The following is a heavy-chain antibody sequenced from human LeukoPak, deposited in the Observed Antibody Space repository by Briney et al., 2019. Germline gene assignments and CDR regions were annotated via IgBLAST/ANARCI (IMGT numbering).Heavy chain of an antibody. J-gene: IGHJ4*02. D-gene: IGHD1-26*01. CDR2: ISGSGGST. CDR1: EFTFSSYA. V-gene: IGHV3-23*01. Sequence: PGGSLRLSCAASEFTFSSYAMSWVRQAPGKGLEWVSAISGSGGSTYYADSVKGRFTISRDNSKNKLFLQMNSLRAEDTAVYYCAKEELGESSDYFDYWGQGTLVTVSS. CDR3: AKEELGESSDYFDY.